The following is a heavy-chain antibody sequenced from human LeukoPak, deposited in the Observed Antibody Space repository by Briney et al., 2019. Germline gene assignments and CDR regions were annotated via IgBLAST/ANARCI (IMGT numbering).Heavy chain of an antibody. V-gene: IGHV4-4*07. CDR1: GGSISSYY. Sequence: PSETLSLTCTVSGGSISSYYWSWIRQPAGKGLEWIGRIYTSGSTHYNPSLKSRVTMSVDTSKNQFSLKLSSVTAADTAVYYCARVDSSGWYRYYFDYWGQGTLVTVSS. CDR2: IYTSGST. CDR3: ARVDSSGWYRYYFDY. J-gene: IGHJ4*02. D-gene: IGHD6-19*01.